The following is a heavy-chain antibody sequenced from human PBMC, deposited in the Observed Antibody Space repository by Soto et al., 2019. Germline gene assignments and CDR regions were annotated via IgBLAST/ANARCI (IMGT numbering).Heavy chain of an antibody. CDR1: GFTFKTYN. CDR3: ARDTSPDSSGWYYFDY. J-gene: IGHJ4*02. V-gene: IGHV3-48*02. Sequence: EVQLEGSGGALVQPGGSLRLSCAASGFTFKTYNMNWVRQAPGKGLEWVSSIGTSGTPVYYADSVKGRFTISRDNAKNSLFLQMHSLRDEDTALYFCARDTSPDSSGWYYFDYWGQGTLVTVSS. D-gene: IGHD6-19*01. CDR2: IGTSGTPV.